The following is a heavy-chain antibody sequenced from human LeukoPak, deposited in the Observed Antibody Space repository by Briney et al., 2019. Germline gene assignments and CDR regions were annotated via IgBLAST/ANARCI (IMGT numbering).Heavy chain of an antibody. CDR1: GFTFSDYY. V-gene: IGHV3-11*06. Sequence: GGTLRLSCAASGFTFSDYYMSWIRQAPGKGLEWVSYISSSSSYTNYADSVRGRFTISRDNAKNSLYLQMNSLRAEDTAVYYCARAPHYSNYGPYYYGMDVWGQGTTVTVSS. CDR2: ISSSSSYT. D-gene: IGHD4-11*01. J-gene: IGHJ6*02. CDR3: ARAPHYSNYGPYYYGMDV.